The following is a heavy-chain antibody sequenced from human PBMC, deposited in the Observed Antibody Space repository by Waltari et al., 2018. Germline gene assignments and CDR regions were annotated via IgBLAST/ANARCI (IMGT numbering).Heavy chain of an antibody. CDR3: VRDTSTMTQQPNGMDV. J-gene: IGHJ6*02. D-gene: IGHD1-1*01. Sequence: SGGTFSSYAISWVRQAPGQGLEWMGGIVPVFGTTNYAQKFEGRVTITADESTSTVYMELSSLRSEDTAVYYCVRDTSTMTQQPNGMDVWGQGTTVTVAS. CDR1: GGTFSSYA. CDR2: IVPVFGTT. V-gene: IGHV1-69*01.